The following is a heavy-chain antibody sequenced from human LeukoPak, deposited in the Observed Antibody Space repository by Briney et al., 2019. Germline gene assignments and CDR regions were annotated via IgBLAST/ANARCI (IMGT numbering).Heavy chain of an antibody. D-gene: IGHD5-24*01. Sequence: SGTLSLTCAVSSGSISSSTWWSWVRQPPGKGLEWIGEISHSGSTHYTPSLKSRVTISVDTSDNKFSLKMIPVTAADAAVYYCALGYNDIWELWGRGTLVTVSS. J-gene: IGHJ4*02. CDR1: SGSISSSTW. CDR3: ALGYNDIWEL. V-gene: IGHV4-4*02. CDR2: ISHSGST.